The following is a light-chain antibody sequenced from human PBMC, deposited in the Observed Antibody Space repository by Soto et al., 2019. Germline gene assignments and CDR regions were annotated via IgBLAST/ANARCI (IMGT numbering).Light chain of an antibody. J-gene: IGLJ7*01. Sequence: NFMLTQPHSVSESPGKTVTISCTGSSGNIANNYVQWYQQRPGSAPTTVIYENKLRPSEVPDRFSGSIDSSSNSASLTISGLRTEDEADYYCQSYDGSIHVVFGGGTQRPSS. V-gene: IGLV6-57*02. CDR3: QSYDGSIHVV. CDR1: SGNIANNY. CDR2: ENK.